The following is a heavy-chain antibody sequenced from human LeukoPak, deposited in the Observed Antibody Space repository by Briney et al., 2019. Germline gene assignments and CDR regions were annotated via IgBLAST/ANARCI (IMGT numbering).Heavy chain of an antibody. Sequence: GESLKISCKGSGYSFTSYWIGWVRQMPGKGLEWMGIIYPGDSDTRYSPAFQGQVTISADKSISTAYLQWSSLKASDTAMYCCARLVGIVVVTAILPDAFDIWGQGTMVPVSS. CDR1: GYSFTSYW. V-gene: IGHV5-51*01. CDR2: IYPGDSDT. CDR3: ARLVGIVVVTAILPDAFDI. D-gene: IGHD2-21*02. J-gene: IGHJ3*02.